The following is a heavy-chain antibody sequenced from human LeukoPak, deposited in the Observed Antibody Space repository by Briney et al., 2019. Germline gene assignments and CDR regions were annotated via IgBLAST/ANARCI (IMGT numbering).Heavy chain of an antibody. CDR2: INLETGDT. CDR3: ARGYYGMDV. CDR1: GYTFTGRY. V-gene: IGHV1-2*02. Sequence: ASVKVSCKASGYTFTGRYLYWARQTPGQGLQWMGWINLETGDTKYAQNFQGRVTMTRDTTISTVYMELKALTSDDTAVYYCARGYYGMDVWGQGTTVTVSS. J-gene: IGHJ6*02.